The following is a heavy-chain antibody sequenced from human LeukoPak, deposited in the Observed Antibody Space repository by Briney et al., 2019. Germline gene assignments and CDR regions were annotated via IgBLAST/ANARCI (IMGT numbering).Heavy chain of an antibody. J-gene: IGHJ4*02. Sequence: GGSLRLSCAASGFTFSGSAMHWVRQASGKGLEWVGRIRSKTNSYATAYAASVKGRFTISRDDPKNTAYLQMNSLKTGDTALYFCTKKGDSSDYPLDYWGQGTLVTVSS. CDR1: GFTFSGSA. V-gene: IGHV3-73*01. D-gene: IGHD3-22*01. CDR2: IRSKTNSYAT. CDR3: TKKGDSSDYPLDY.